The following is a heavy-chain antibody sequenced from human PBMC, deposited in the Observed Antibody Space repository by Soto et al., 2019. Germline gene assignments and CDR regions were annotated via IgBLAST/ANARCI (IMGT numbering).Heavy chain of an antibody. CDR3: AKDLIQLWFTRTYGMDV. CDR2: IIPIFGTA. V-gene: IGHV1-69*13. D-gene: IGHD5-18*01. Sequence: GASVKVSCKASGGTFGSYAISWVRQATGQGLEWMGGIIPIFGTANYAQKFQGRVTITADESKNTLYLQMNSLRAEDTAVYYCAKDLIQLWFTRTYGMDVWGQGTTVTVSS. CDR1: GGTFGSYA. J-gene: IGHJ6*02.